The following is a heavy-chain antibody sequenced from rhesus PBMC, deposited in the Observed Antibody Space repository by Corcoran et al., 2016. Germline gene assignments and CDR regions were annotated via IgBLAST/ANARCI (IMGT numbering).Heavy chain of an antibody. Sequence: QLQLQESGPGLVKPSETLSLTCAVSGGSISRNYWRWIRQPPGKGLEWIGRFSGRCGSTNYNPSLKSRVTISTATSKNQFSLKLSAVTAADTAVYYCARGGQLFDYWGQGVLVTVSS. CDR2: FSGRCGST. V-gene: IGHV4-173*01. CDR3: ARGGQLFDY. J-gene: IGHJ4*01. D-gene: IGHD6-25*01. CDR1: GGSISRNY.